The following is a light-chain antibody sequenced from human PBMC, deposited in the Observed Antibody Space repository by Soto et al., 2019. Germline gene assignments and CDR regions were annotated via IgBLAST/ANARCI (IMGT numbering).Light chain of an antibody. CDR2: GNS. V-gene: IGLV1-40*01. CDR1: SSNIGAGYD. CDR3: QSYDSSLSGLYV. Sequence: QAVVTQPPSVSGAPGQRVTISCTGSSSNIGAGYDVHWYQQLPGTAPKLLIYGNSNRPSGVPDRFSGSKSGTSASLAITGLQAEDEADYYCQSYDSSLSGLYVFGTGTKRTVL. J-gene: IGLJ1*01.